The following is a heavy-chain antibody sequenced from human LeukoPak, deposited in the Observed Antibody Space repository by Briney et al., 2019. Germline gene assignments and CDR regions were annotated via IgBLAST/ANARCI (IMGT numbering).Heavy chain of an antibody. CDR2: IYTSGST. D-gene: IGHD2-15*01. Sequence: SETLSLPCTVSGGSMSSYYWSWIRQPAGKGLEWIGRIYTSGSTNYNPSLKSRVTMSVDTSKNQFSLKLSSVTAPDRSLYYCARDYTAVAAIHDAFDIWGQGTMVTVSS. CDR3: ARDYTAVAAIHDAFDI. J-gene: IGHJ3*02. V-gene: IGHV4-4*07. CDR1: GGSMSSYY.